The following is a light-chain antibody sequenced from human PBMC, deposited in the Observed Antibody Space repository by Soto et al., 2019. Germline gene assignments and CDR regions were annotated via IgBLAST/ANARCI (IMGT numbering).Light chain of an antibody. CDR1: SSDVGGYNY. CDR2: AVS. V-gene: IGLV2-14*01. J-gene: IGLJ2*01. Sequence: QSVLTQPASVSGSPGQSITISCTGTSSDVGGYNYVSWYQQHPGKAPKLMIYAVSLRPSGISNRFSGSKSGNTASLTISGHQAEDESDYYCSSYTSSSTMGFGGGTKLTVL. CDR3: SSYTSSSTMG.